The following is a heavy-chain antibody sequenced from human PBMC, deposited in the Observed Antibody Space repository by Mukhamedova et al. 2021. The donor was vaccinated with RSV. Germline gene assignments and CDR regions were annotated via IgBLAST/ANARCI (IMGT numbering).Heavy chain of an antibody. CDR2: ISYDGSNK. CDR3: AKDRGTMIVDP. D-gene: IGHD3-22*01. Sequence: GFTFSSYGMHWVRQAPGKGLEWVAVISYDGSNKYYADSVKGRFTISRDNSKNTLYLQMNSLRAEDTAVYYCAKDRGTMIVDPWG. CDR1: GFTFSSYG. V-gene: IGHV3-30*18. J-gene: IGHJ5*02.